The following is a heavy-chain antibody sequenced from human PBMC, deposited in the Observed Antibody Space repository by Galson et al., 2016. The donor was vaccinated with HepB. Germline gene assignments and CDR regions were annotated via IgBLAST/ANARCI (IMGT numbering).Heavy chain of an antibody. CDR3: VREPGEKWGWGVFDI. D-gene: IGHD1-26*01. Sequence: SLRLSCAVSGFTFSSYWMSWVRQTPGGGLEWVADIKQDKGKKYYADSVKGRFTISGDNAKNSLYLQMDSLRAEDTAIYYCVREPGEKWGWGVFDIWGQGTMVTVAS. V-gene: IGHV3-7*03. CDR1: GFTFSSYW. CDR2: IKQDKGKK. J-gene: IGHJ3*02.